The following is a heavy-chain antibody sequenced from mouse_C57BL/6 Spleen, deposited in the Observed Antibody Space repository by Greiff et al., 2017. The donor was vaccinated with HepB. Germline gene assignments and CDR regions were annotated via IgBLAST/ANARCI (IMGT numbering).Heavy chain of an antibody. V-gene: IGHV1-53*01. J-gene: IGHJ1*03. CDR3: AREGYGYLYWYFDV. CDR2: INPSNGGT. D-gene: IGHD2-2*01. CDR1: GYTFTSYW. Sequence: QVQLQQPGTELVKPGASVKLSCKASGYTFTSYWMHWVKQRPGQGLEWIGNINPSNGGTNYNEKFKSKATLTVDKSSSTAYMQLSSLTSEDSAVYYCAREGYGYLYWYFDVWGTGTTVTVSS.